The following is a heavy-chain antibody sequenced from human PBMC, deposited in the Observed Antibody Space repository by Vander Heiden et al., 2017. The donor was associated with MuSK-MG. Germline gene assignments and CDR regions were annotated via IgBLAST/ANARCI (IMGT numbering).Heavy chain of an antibody. Sequence: LDSGGGLVQPGGSLRLSCTASGFTFDSYAISWVRQAPGKGLEWVSTVTYRGDNTYYADSVKGRFTISRDNSRKLVYLQMSGLRPEDTATYFCAKGGGFSIYHFDYWVRGTLVTVS. CDR3: AKGGGFSIYHFDY. J-gene: IGHJ4*02. CDR1: GFTFDSYA. D-gene: IGHD5-12*01. CDR2: VTYRGDNT. V-gene: IGHV3-23*01.